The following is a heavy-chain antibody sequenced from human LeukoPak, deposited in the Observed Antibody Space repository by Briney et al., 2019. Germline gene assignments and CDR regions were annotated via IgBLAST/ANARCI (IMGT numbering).Heavy chain of an antibody. V-gene: IGHV4-30-2*01. CDR3: ARGSSSWDSWFDP. J-gene: IGHJ5*02. Sequence: SSETLSLTCTVSGGSISSGGYYWSWIRQPPGKGLEWIGYIYHSGSTYYNPSLKSRVTISVDKSKNQFSLKLSSAAAADTAVYYCARGSSSWDSWFDPWGQGTLVTVSS. D-gene: IGHD6-13*01. CDR1: GGSISSGGYY. CDR2: IYHSGST.